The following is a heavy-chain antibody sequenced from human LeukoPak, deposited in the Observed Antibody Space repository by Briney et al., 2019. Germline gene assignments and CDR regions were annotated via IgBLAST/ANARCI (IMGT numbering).Heavy chain of an antibody. V-gene: IGHV4-61*01. CDR3: ASSMDTAMVYYYGMDV. J-gene: IGHJ6*04. CDR2: IYYSGST. CDR1: GGSVSSGSYY. D-gene: IGHD5-18*01. Sequence: PSETQSLTCTVSGGSVSSGSYYWSWIRQPPGKGLEWIGYIYYSGSTNYNPSLKSRVTISVDTSKNQFSLKLSSVTAADTAVYYCASSMDTAMVYYYGMDVWGKGTTVTVSS.